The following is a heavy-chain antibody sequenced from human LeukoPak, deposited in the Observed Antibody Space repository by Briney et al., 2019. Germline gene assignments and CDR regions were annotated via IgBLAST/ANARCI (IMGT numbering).Heavy chain of an antibody. CDR2: ISINAGST. CDR3: ARELEAEEEGLST. CDR1: GTAFRTYA. V-gene: IGHV3-64D*06. J-gene: IGHJ5*02. D-gene: IGHD1-7*01. Sequence: GGSLRLSCSASGTAFRTYAMHWVRQPPGKGLYYVSAISINAGSTYYADSVRGRFTISRDNSKNTLYLQMSSLRPEDTAVYYCARELEAEEEGLSTWGQGTLVTVSS.